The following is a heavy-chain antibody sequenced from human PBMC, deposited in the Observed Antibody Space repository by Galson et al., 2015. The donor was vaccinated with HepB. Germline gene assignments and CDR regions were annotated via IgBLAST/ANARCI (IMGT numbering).Heavy chain of an antibody. CDR1: GFTFSNAW. CDR3: TTANDYGDYGDAFDI. CDR2: IKSKTDGGTT. J-gene: IGHJ3*02. V-gene: IGHV3-15*07. Sequence: SLRLSCAASGFTFSNAWMNWVRQAPGKGLEWVGRIKSKTDGGTTDYAAPVKGRFTISRDDSKNTLYLQMNSLKTEDTAVYYCTTANDYGDYGDAFDIWGQGTMVTVSS. D-gene: IGHD4-17*01.